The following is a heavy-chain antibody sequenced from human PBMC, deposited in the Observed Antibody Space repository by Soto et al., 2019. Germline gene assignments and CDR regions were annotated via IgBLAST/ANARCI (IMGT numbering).Heavy chain of an antibody. J-gene: IGHJ6*02. V-gene: IGHV4-39*01. Sequence: PSETLSLTCTVSGGSISSSSYYWGWIRQPPGKGLEWIGSIYYSGSTYYNPSLKSRVTISVDTSKNQFSLKLSSVTAADTAVYYCARCITMVRGVIITNYYYGMDVWGQGTTVTVSS. D-gene: IGHD3-10*01. CDR2: IYYSGST. CDR3: ARCITMVRGVIITNYYYGMDV. CDR1: GGSISSSSYY.